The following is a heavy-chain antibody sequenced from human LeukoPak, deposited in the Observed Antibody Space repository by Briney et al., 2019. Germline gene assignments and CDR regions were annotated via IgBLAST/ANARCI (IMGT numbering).Heavy chain of an antibody. Sequence: SETLSLTCAVYGGSFSGYYWSWIRQPPGKGLEWIGSIYHSGSTYYNPSLKSRVTISVDTSKNQFSLKLSSVTAADTAVYYCARHGGSSWYFAFDYWGQGTLVTVSS. V-gene: IGHV4-34*01. D-gene: IGHD6-13*01. CDR3: ARHGGSSWYFAFDY. CDR1: GGSFSGYY. J-gene: IGHJ4*02. CDR2: IYHSGST.